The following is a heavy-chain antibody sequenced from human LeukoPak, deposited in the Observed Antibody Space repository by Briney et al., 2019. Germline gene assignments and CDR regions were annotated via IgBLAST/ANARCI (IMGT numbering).Heavy chain of an antibody. CDR2: INPSGGST. J-gene: IGHJ6*03. CDR3: ARGRQSNEWFLRSHYYMDV. D-gene: IGHD3-3*01. V-gene: IGHV1-46*01. CDR1: GYTFTSYY. Sequence: ASVKVSCKASGYTFTSYYMHWVRQAPGQGLEWMGLINPSGGSTSYAQKFQGRVTMTRDTSTSTVYMELSSLRSEDTAVYYCARGRQSNEWFLRSHYYMDVWGKGTTVTISS.